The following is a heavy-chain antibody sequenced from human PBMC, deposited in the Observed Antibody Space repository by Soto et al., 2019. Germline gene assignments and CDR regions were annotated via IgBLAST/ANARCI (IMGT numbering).Heavy chain of an antibody. V-gene: IGHV3-7*05. CDR1: GFIFSNYW. CDR3: ARGRYYYDMDV. D-gene: IGHD1-20*01. J-gene: IGHJ6*02. CDR2: MKHDGSEI. Sequence: PGGSLRLSCAASGFIFSNYWMVWVRQAPGKGLEWVANMKHDGSEIYYVNSVRGRFTISRDNARSSLYLQMSSLRAEDTAVYYCARGRYYYDMDVWGQGTTVTVSS.